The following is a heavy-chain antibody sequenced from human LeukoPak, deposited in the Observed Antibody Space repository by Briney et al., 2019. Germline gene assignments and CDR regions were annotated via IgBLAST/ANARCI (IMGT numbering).Heavy chain of an antibody. D-gene: IGHD5-18*01. CDR2: IHYSGST. J-gene: IGHJ6*03. Sequence: PSETLSLTCTVSGGSISSYYWSWIRQPPGKGLEWIGYIHYSGSTNYNPSLKSRVTISVDTSKNQFSLKLSSVTAADTAVYYCARTTEGGYTYGYFYYYYTDVWGKGTTVTISS. V-gene: IGHV4-59*01. CDR3: ARTTEGGYTYGYFYYYYTDV. CDR1: GGSISSYY.